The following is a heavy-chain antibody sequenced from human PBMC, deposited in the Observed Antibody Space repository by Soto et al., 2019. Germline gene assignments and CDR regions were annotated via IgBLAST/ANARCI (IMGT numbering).Heavy chain of an antibody. CDR3: ARSIAAAGDAFDI. J-gene: IGHJ3*02. CDR1: GFTFSSYS. V-gene: IGHV3-48*02. Sequence: GRSLRLSCAASGFTFSSYSMNWVRQAQGKGLEWVSYISSSSSTIYYADSVKGRFTISRDNAKNSLYLQMNSLRDEDTAVYYCARSIAAAGDAFDIWGQGTMVTVSS. CDR2: ISSSSSTI. D-gene: IGHD6-13*01.